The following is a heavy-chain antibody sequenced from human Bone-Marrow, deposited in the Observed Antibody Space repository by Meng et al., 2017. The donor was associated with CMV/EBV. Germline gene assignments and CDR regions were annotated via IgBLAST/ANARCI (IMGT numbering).Heavy chain of an antibody. J-gene: IGHJ4*02. CDR3: ARDPSTPYDFWSGYSLETDY. CDR1: SYA. D-gene: IGHD3-3*01. V-gene: IGHV3-30*04. CDR2: ISYDGSNK. Sequence: SYAMHWVRKAPGKGLEWVAVISYDGSNKYYADSVKGRFTISRDNSKNTLYLQMNSLRAEDTAVYYCARDPSTPYDFWSGYSLETDYWGQGTLVTVSS.